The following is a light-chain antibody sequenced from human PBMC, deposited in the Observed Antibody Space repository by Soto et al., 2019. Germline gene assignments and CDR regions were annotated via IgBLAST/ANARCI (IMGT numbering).Light chain of an antibody. J-gene: IGLJ2*01. CDR1: SSDFGSHNY. V-gene: IGLV2-14*01. CDR2: DVS. CDR3: TPYTTSSTHVV. Sequence: QSALTQPASVSGSPGQSITISCTGTSSDFGSHNYVSWYQQYPGKAPKLMIYDVSNRPSGVSYRFSGSKSGNTASLTISGLQPEDEADLSCTPYTTSSTHVVFGGGTSSPS.